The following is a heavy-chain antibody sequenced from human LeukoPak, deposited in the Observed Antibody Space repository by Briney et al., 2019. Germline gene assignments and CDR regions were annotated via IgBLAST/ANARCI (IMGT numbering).Heavy chain of an antibody. V-gene: IGHV1-18*04. Sequence: ASVKVSCKASGYTFTGYHMHWVRQAPGQGLEWMGWISAYNGNTNYAQKLQGRVTMTTDTSTSTAYMELRSLRSDDTAVYYCARGSIQLGTDYWGQGTLVTVSS. CDR3: ARGSIQLGTDY. CDR1: GYTFTGYH. CDR2: ISAYNGNT. D-gene: IGHD5-18*01. J-gene: IGHJ4*02.